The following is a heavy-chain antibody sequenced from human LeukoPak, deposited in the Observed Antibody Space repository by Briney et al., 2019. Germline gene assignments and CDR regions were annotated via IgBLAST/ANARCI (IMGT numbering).Heavy chain of an antibody. CDR3: ARDKSTGGRIAVASNWFDP. J-gene: IGHJ5*02. V-gene: IGHV1-69*13. CDR1: GGTFSSYA. D-gene: IGHD6-19*01. Sequence: ASVKVSCKASGGTFSSYAFSWVRQAPGQGLEWMGGIIPIFGTANYAQKFQGRVTITADESTSTAYMELSSLRSEDTAVYYCARDKSTGGRIAVASNWFDPWGQGTLVTVSS. CDR2: IIPIFGTA.